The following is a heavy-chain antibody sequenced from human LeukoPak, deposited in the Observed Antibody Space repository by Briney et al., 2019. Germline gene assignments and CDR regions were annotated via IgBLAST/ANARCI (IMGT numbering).Heavy chain of an antibody. Sequence: SETLSLTCTVSGGSISSSSYYWGWIRQPPGKGLEWIGSIYYSGSTYYNPSLKSRVTISVDTSKNQFSLKLSSVTAADTAVYYCARDVDSGWTPNFDYWGQGTLVTVSS. CDR3: ARDVDSGWTPNFDY. D-gene: IGHD5-18*01. V-gene: IGHV4-39*07. J-gene: IGHJ4*02. CDR2: IYYSGST. CDR1: GGSISSSSYY.